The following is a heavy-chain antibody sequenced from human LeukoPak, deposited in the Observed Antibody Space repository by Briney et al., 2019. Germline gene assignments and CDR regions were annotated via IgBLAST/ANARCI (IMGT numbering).Heavy chain of an antibody. CDR2: IYYSGST. V-gene: IGHV4-39*01. J-gene: IGHJ4*02. CDR3: ARRLVGPFDY. Sequence: SETLSLTCTVSGGSISGSSYYWGWIRQPPGKGLEWIGSIYYSGSTYYNPSLKSRVTISVDTSKNQFSLKLSSVTAADTAVYYCARRLVGPFDYWGQGTLVTVSS. CDR1: GGSISGSSYY. D-gene: IGHD3-16*01.